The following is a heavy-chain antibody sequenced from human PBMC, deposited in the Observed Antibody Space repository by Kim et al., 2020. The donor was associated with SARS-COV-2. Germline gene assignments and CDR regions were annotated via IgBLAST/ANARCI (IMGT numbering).Heavy chain of an antibody. J-gene: IGHJ4*02. Sequence: CNPSLKSRVALSRGASGNDFSLKLSSVTAADTAVYYCVRPHSSGWYSFDHWGQGTLVTVSS. D-gene: IGHD6-19*01. V-gene: IGHV4-39*02. CDR3: VRPHSSGWYSFDH.